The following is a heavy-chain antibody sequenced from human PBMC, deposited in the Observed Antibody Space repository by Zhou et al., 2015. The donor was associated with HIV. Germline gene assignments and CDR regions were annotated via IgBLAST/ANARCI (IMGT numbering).Heavy chain of an antibody. V-gene: IGHV1-69*01. D-gene: IGHD2-2*02. J-gene: IGHJ4*02. CDR3: ARTDIVVVPAATPYYFDY. CDR2: IIPIFGTA. Sequence: QVQLVQSGAEVKKPGSSVKVSCKASGGTFSSYAISWVRQAPGQGLEWMGGIIPIFGTANYAQKFQGRVTITADESTSTAYMELSSLRSEDTAVYYCARTDIVVVPAATPYYFDYWGQGTLVTVSS. CDR1: GGTFSSYA.